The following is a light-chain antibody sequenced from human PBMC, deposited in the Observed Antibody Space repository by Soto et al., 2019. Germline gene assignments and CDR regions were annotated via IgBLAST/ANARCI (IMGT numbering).Light chain of an antibody. J-gene: IGLJ1*01. CDR3: KSYAGSTLYV. V-gene: IGLV2-8*01. CDR2: EVV. CDR1: KHDIGVYDF. Sequence: QSALPQPPSASGSPGQSVTISCTGTKHDIGVYDFVSWYQHHPGKAPRLIIYEVVQRPSGVPDRFSGSKSGNTASLTVSVFQAVDGADYFCKSYAGSTLYVFGSWTKVPVL.